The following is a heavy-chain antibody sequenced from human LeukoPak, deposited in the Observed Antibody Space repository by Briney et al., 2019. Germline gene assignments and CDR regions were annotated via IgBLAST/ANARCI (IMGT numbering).Heavy chain of an antibody. D-gene: IGHD5-18*01. CDR3: AKDIGYSYTGFDY. V-gene: IGHV3-9*01. CDR2: ISWNSGSI. J-gene: IGHJ4*01. Sequence: PGGSLRLSCAASGFTFDDYAMHWVRQAPGEGLEWVSGISWNSGSIGYADSVKGRFTISRDNAKNSLYLQMNSLRAEDTALYYCAKDIGYSYTGFDYWGHGTLVTVSS. CDR1: GFTFDDYA.